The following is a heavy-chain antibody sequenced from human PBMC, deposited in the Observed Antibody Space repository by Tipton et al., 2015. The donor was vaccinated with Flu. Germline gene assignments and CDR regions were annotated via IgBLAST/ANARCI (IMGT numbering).Heavy chain of an antibody. V-gene: IGHV3-30*18. CDR2: ISFDGRNK. CDR1: GFTFSTYG. J-gene: IGHJ3*01. D-gene: IGHD3-9*01. CDR3: AKDLGKAYYDILSGYFNHDALDV. Sequence: QVQLVQSGGGVVQPGRSLRLSCAASGFTFSTYGMHWVRQAPGKGLEWVGGISFDGRNKYYADSVKGRFTISRDNSKNTLYLQMNSLGAEDTAMYYCAKDLGKAYYDILSGYFNHDALDVWGQGTKVTVSS.